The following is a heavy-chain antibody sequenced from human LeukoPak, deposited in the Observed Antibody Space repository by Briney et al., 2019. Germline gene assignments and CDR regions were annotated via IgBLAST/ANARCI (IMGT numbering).Heavy chain of an antibody. D-gene: IGHD4-23*01. Sequence: SETLSLTCTVSGGSISSYYWSWIRQPPGKGLEWIGYIYYSGSTNYNPSPKSRLTISVDSSKNQFSLKLSSVTAADTAVYCCARDSGLSTTVVTAGYYYYGMDVWGQGTTVTVSS. CDR1: GGSISSYY. CDR2: IYYSGST. V-gene: IGHV4-59*01. CDR3: ARDSGLSTTVVTAGYYYYGMDV. J-gene: IGHJ6*02.